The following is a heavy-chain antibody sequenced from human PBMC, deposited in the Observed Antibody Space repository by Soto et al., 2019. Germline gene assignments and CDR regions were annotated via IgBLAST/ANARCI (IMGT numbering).Heavy chain of an antibody. CDR2: IIPIFGTA. Sequence: QVQLVQSGAEVKKPGSSVKVSCKASGGTFSSYSINWVRQAPGQGLEWMGEIIPIFGTANHAQKFQGRVTITADESTSTAYMELSSLRSEDTAVYYCARDGGRHSGGIDYGGQGTLVTVSS. D-gene: IGHD1-26*01. V-gene: IGHV1-69*01. J-gene: IGHJ4*02. CDR1: GGTFSSYS. CDR3: ARDGGRHSGGIDY.